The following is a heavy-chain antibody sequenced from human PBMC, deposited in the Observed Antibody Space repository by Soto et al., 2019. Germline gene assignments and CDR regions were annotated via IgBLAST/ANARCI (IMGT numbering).Heavy chain of an antibody. CDR1: GFTFDDYG. J-gene: IGHJ4*02. Sequence: EVPLVESGGGVVRPGGSLRLSCAASGFTFDDYGMSWVRQAPGKGLEWVSGINWNGGSTGYADSVKGRFTISRDNAKNSLNPQVNSLRAEDTALYYCARLYSSGWYGPGRYWGQGTLVTVSS. V-gene: IGHV3-20*04. CDR2: INWNGGST. CDR3: ARLYSSGWYGPGRY. D-gene: IGHD6-19*01.